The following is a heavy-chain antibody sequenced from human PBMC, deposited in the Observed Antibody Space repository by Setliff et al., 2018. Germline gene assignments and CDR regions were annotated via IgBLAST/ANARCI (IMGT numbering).Heavy chain of an antibody. D-gene: IGHD3-16*01. Sequence: LSLTCTVSGASITNINYYWGLIRQPPGKGLEWIGSIFYSGRTFYNPSLKSRVTTSVDTSKNQFSLTLSSVTAADTAVYYCARLPNYVWGSPVDYWGQGTLVTVSS. CDR1: GASITNINYY. V-gene: IGHV4-39*01. CDR2: IFYSGRT. CDR3: ARLPNYVWGSPVDY. J-gene: IGHJ4*02.